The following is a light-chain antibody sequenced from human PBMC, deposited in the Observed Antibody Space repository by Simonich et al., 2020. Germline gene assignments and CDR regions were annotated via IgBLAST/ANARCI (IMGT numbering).Light chain of an antibody. V-gene: IGKV4-1*01. CDR1: QSVLYSSNNKNY. Sequence: DIVMTQSPDSLAVSMGERATINCKSSQSVLYSSNNKNYLAWYQQKPGHPPKLLIYWASTRESGVPDRFRGSGSGTDFTLTISSLQAEDVAVYYCQQYYSTITFGQGTRLEIK. CDR2: WAS. J-gene: IGKJ5*01. CDR3: QQYYSTIT.